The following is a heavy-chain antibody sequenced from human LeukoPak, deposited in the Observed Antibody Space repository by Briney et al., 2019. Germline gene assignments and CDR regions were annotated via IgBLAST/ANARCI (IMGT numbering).Heavy chain of an antibody. CDR3: ARVPEGAVAGTGGEWYFDL. CDR2: IYYSGST. V-gene: IGHV4-59*01. D-gene: IGHD6-19*01. Sequence: SETLSLTCTVSGGSISSYYWSWVRQPPGKGLEWIGYIYYSGSTNYNPSLKSRVTISVDTSKNQFSLRLSSVTAADTAVYYCARVPEGAVAGTGGEWYFDLWGRGTLVTVSS. J-gene: IGHJ2*01. CDR1: GGSISSYY.